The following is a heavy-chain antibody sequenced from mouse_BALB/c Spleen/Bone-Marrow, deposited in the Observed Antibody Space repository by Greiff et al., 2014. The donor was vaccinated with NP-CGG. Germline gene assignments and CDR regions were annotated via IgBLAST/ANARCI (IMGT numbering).Heavy chain of an antibody. V-gene: IGHV1-18*01. D-gene: IGHD3-2*01. CDR2: INPNNGVT. J-gene: IGHJ3*01. Sequence: EVMLVESGPELVKPGASVKISCKTSGYTFTEYTMHWVKQSHGKSLEWIGGINPNNGVTSYNQKFKGKATLTVDKSSSTAYMELRSLTSEDSAVYYCARRQLGPAWFAYWGQGTLVTVSA. CDR3: ARRQLGPAWFAY. CDR1: GYTFTEYT.